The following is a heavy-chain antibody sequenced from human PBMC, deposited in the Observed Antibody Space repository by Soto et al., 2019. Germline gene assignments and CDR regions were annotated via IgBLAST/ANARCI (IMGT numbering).Heavy chain of an antibody. CDR1: GFALSTSGVG. CDR2: IYWDDDK. D-gene: IGHD5-12*01. V-gene: IGHV2-5*02. CDR3: AQARVVATWHFQH. Sequence: QIPLKESGPTLVKPTQTLTLTCTFSGFALSTSGVGVGWIRQPPGKALEWLALIYWDDDKRCTPSLKTRLTITKDTSENQVVLTRTNMGPVDTATYCCAQARVVATWHFQHWGQGTLVTVS. J-gene: IGHJ1*01.